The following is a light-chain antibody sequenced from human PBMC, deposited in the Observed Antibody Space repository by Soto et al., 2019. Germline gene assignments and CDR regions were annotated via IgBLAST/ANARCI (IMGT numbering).Light chain of an antibody. Sequence: YWSASEGSASSRARVAIQIISRYLNWYQQKPGKAPKLLIYAASNLQSGAPSRFSGSGSGTDFTLTISSLQPEDSAVYFCQQYANSPITFGQGTRLEIK. CDR3: QQYANSPIT. V-gene: IGKV1-39*01. CDR2: AAS. CDR1: QIISRY. J-gene: IGKJ5*01.